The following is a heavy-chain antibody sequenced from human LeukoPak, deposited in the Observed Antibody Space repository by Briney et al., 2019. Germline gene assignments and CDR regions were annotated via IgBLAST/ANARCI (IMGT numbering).Heavy chain of an antibody. CDR3: AKSPGAAAGLYWYFDL. D-gene: IGHD6-13*01. CDR1: GFTFDDYA. Sequence: PGGSLRLSCAASGFTFDDYAMHWVRQAPGKGLEWVSGISWNSGSIGYADSVKGRFTISRDNAKNSLYLQMNSLRAEDTALYYCAKSPGAAAGLYWYFDLWGRGTLVTVSS. V-gene: IGHV3-9*01. J-gene: IGHJ2*01. CDR2: ISWNSGSI.